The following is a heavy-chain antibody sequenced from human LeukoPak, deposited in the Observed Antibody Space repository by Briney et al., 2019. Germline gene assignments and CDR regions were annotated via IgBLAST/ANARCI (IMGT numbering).Heavy chain of an antibody. D-gene: IGHD5-24*01. CDR3: ARDSWEMATMGLGF. V-gene: IGHV3-11*01. CDR2: ISGGGTTI. CDR1: GFIFSDYY. Sequence: GGSLRLSCAASGFIFSDYYMSWIRQAPGKGLEWISDISGGGTTIYYADSVKGRFTISRDNTKNSLYLHMSGLRAEDTAMYSCARDSWEMATMGLGFWGQGALVTVSS. J-gene: IGHJ4*02.